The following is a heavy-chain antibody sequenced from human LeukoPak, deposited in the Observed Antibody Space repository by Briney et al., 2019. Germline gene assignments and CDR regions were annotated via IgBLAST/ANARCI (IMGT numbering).Heavy chain of an antibody. J-gene: IGHJ4*02. D-gene: IGHD6-19*01. Sequence: SETLSLTCTVSGGSISSSSYYWGWIRQPPGKGLEWIGSIYYSGSTYYNPSLKSRVTISVDTSKNQFSLKLSSVTAADTAVYYCARRPVTGIAVAGADYWGQGTLVTVSS. V-gene: IGHV4-39*01. CDR1: GGSISSSSYY. CDR2: IYYSGST. CDR3: ARRPVTGIAVAGADY.